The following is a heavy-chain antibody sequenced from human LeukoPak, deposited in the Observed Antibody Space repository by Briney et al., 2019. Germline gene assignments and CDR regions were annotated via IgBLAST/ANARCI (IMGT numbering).Heavy chain of an antibody. CDR1: GFTFSSYD. CDR3: ANRRLGRGAFDI. D-gene: IGHD7-27*01. V-gene: IGHV3-23*01. Sequence: GGSLRLSCAASGFTFSSYDMSWIRQAPGKGLEWVSEISGSDESIKYVDSVKGRFTISTDNSKNTLYLLLNSLRVDDTAVYYCANRRLGRGAFDIWGQGTMVTVSS. CDR2: ISGSDESI. J-gene: IGHJ3*02.